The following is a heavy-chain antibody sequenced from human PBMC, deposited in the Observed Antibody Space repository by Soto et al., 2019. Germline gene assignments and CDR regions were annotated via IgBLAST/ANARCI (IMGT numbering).Heavy chain of an antibody. CDR3: TTGATMVRGVIYYYYYYMDV. D-gene: IGHD3-10*01. V-gene: IGHV3-15*01. CDR2: IKSKTDGGTT. Sequence: EVQLVESGGGLVKPGGSLRLSCAASGFTFSNAWMSWVRQAPGKGLEWVGRIKSKTDGGTTDYAAPVKGRFTISRDDSKNTLYLQMNSLKTEDTAVYYCTTGATMVRGVIYYYYYYMDVWGKGTTVTVSS. J-gene: IGHJ6*03. CDR1: GFTFSNAW.